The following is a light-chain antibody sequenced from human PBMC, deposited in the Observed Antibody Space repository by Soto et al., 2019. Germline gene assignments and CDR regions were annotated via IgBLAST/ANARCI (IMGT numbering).Light chain of an antibody. J-gene: IGKJ1*01. Sequence: IQLTQSPSFISPSIGESGTITFRASQVISTSLAWYQVKPGKAPNLLIYDASSLESGVPSRFRGSGSETEFTLTISGLQPDDFATYYCQQFIDGWTFGQGTKVDIK. CDR3: QQFIDGWT. CDR1: QVISTS. CDR2: DAS. V-gene: IGKV1D-13*01.